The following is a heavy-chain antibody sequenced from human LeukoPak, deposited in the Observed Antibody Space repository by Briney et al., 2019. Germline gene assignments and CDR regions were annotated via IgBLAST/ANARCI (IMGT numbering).Heavy chain of an antibody. CDR1: GYTFTSYG. D-gene: IGHD4-11*01. CDR2: ISAYNGNT. V-gene: IGHV1-18*01. J-gene: IGHJ6*03. Sequence: GASVKVSCKASGYTFTSYGISWVRQAPGQGLEWMGWISAYNGNTNYAQKLQGRVTVTTDTSTSTAYMELRSLRSDDTAVYYCARLYSNYDYYYYYMDVWGKGTTVTVSS. CDR3: ARLYSNYDYYYYYMDV.